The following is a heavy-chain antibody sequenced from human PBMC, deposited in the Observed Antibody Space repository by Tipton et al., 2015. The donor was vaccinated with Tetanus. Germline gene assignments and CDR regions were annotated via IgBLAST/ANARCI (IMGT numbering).Heavy chain of an antibody. CDR1: GDAISTNSYF. Sequence: TLSLTCIVSGDAISTNSYFWGWIRQPPGKGLQWIGYMYYSGTTHYNPSLKSRVTISIDRSKNQLSLKLTSVTAADTAVYYCARATSTGPAYNWFDPWGQGTLVTVSS. CDR3: ARATSTGPAYNWFDP. V-gene: IGHV4-61*05. CDR2: MYYSGTT. J-gene: IGHJ5*02. D-gene: IGHD2-8*02.